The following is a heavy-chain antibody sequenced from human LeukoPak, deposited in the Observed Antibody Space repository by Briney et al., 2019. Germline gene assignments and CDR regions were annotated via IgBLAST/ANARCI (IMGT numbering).Heavy chain of an antibody. CDR1: GLTFSSYD. CDR3: VRGLAGGLDP. D-gene: IGHD2-21*01. V-gene: IGHV3-13*01. J-gene: IGHJ5*02. CDR2: IGRTGDT. Sequence: GGSLRPSCAASGLTFSSYDMHWVRQPTGKGLEWVSGIGRTGDTNYLGSVKGRFTISRENAKNSLYLQMNSLRDGDTAVYYCVRGLAGGLDPWGQGTLVTVSS.